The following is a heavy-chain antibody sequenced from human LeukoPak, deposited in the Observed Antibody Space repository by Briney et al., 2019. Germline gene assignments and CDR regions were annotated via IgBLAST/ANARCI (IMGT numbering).Heavy chain of an antibody. J-gene: IGHJ4*02. CDR3: ARIGPLVGATRLFDY. Sequence: SETLSLTCAVYGGSFSGYYWIWIPQPPGKGLVGMGEINHSGSTIYNPSLKSRVTISVDTSKNQFSLKLSSVPAADTAVYYCARIGPLVGATRLFDYWGQGTLVTVSS. CDR1: GGSFSGYY. D-gene: IGHD1-26*01. CDR2: INHSGST. V-gene: IGHV4-34*01.